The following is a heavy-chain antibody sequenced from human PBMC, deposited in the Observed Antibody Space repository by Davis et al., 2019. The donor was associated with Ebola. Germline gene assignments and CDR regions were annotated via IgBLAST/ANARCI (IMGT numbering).Heavy chain of an antibody. J-gene: IGHJ4*02. CDR3: ARVRDERFLEWLYIDY. Sequence: SETLSLTCTVSGGSISSYYWSWIRQHPGKGLEWIGYIYYSGSTYYNPSLKSRVTISVDTSKNQFSLKLSSVTAADTAVYYCARVRDERFLEWLYIDYWGQGTLVTVSS. D-gene: IGHD3-3*01. V-gene: IGHV4-59*06. CDR2: IYYSGST. CDR1: GGSISSYY.